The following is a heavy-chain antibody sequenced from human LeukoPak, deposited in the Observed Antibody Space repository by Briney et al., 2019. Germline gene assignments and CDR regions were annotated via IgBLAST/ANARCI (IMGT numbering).Heavy chain of an antibody. CDR2: ISAYNGNT. CDR3: ARDLCSSTSCYTGKH. D-gene: IGHD2-2*02. J-gene: IGHJ1*01. CDR1: GYTFTSYG. V-gene: IGHV1-18*01. Sequence: GASVKVSCKASGYTFTSYGISWVRQAPGQGLEWMGWISAYNGNTNYAQKLQGRVTMTTDTSTSTAYMELGSLRSDDTAVYYCARDLCSSTSCYTGKHWGQGTLVTVSS.